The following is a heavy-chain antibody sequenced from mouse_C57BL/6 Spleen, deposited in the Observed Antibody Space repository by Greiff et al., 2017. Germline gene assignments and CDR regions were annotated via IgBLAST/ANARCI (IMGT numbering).Heavy chain of an antibody. CDR3: ARGLRPGIFDY. CDR2: IDPSDSET. V-gene: IGHV1-52*01. Sequence: VQLQQPGAELVRPGSSVKLSCKASGYTFTSYWMHWVKQRPIQGLEWIGNIDPSDSETHYNQKFKDKATLTVDKSSSTAYMQLSSLTSEDSAVYYCARGLRPGIFDYWGQGTTLTVSS. CDR1: GYTFTSYW. D-gene: IGHD2-4*01. J-gene: IGHJ2*01.